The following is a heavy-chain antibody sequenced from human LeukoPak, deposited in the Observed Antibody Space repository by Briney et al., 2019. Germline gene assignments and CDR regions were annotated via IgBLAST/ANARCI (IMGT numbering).Heavy chain of an antibody. CDR2: IYPGDSDT. J-gene: IGHJ3*02. D-gene: IGHD2-21*01. CDR1: GYSFTSYW. Sequence: HGESLKISCKGSGYSFTSYWIGWVRQMPGKGLEWMGIIYPGDSDTRYSPSFQGQVTISADKSISTAYLQWSSLKASDTAMYYCARLYSNLGDAFDIWRQGTMVTVSS. V-gene: IGHV5-51*01. CDR3: ARLYSNLGDAFDI.